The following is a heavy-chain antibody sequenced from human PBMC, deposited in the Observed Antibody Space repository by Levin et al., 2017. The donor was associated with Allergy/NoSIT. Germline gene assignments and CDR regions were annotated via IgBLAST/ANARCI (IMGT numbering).Heavy chain of an antibody. Sequence: SETLSLICSVSGGSITITSYYWGWIRQPPGKGLEWIGNIYFSGSTYYSPSLKSRVTISVDSSKNQYSLRLTSVTAADTAVYYCGRRGGSGWHGGFDYGGQGTLVTVSS. D-gene: IGHD6-19*01. V-gene: IGHV4-39*01. CDR2: IYFSGST. CDR1: GGSITITSYY. CDR3: GRRGGSGWHGGFDY. J-gene: IGHJ4*02.